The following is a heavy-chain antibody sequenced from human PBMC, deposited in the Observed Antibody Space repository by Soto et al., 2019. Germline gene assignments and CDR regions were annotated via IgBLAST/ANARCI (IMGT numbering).Heavy chain of an antibody. V-gene: IGHV5-51*01. CDR3: ARQIYDSDTGPNFQYYFDS. CDR2: IHPGDSDT. J-gene: IGHJ4*02. D-gene: IGHD3-22*01. CDR1: GYSFTSYW. Sequence: GESLKISCKGSGYSFTSYWIGWVRQMPGKGLEWMGIIHPGDSDTRYSPSFRGHVTISVTKSITTVFLQWSSLRASDTAMYYCARQIYDSDTGPNFQYYFDSWGQGTPVTVSS.